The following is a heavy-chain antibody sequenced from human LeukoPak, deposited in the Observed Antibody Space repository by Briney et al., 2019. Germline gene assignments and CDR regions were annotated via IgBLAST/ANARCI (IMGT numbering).Heavy chain of an antibody. J-gene: IGHJ4*02. CDR1: GFTFSSYG. Sequence: PGGSLRLSCAASGFTFSSYGMHWVRQAPGKGLEWVAVISYDGSNKYYADSVKGRFTISRDNSKNTLYLQMNSLRAEDTAVYYCAKVSPCSGGSCSTTNPFFDYWGQGTLVTVSS. D-gene: IGHD2-15*01. CDR3: AKVSPCSGGSCSTTNPFFDY. V-gene: IGHV3-30*18. CDR2: ISYDGSNK.